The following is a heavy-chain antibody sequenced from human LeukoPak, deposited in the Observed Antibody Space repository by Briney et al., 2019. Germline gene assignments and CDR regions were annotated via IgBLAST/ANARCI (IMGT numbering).Heavy chain of an antibody. Sequence: GGSLRLSCAASGFTLDHYAMSWVRQAPGKGLEWVSTISGSGASTYYADSLRGRFTIMRDNSQNTLYLQMNSLRAEDTAVYYCARAPPPGVYDSSGYYPEPLDYWGQGTLVTVSS. CDR2: ISGSGAST. V-gene: IGHV3-23*01. J-gene: IGHJ4*02. D-gene: IGHD3-22*01. CDR1: GFTLDHYA. CDR3: ARAPPPGVYDSSGYYPEPLDY.